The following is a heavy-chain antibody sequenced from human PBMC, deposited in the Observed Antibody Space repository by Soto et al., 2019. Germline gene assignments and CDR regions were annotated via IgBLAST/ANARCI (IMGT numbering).Heavy chain of an antibody. J-gene: IGHJ4*02. CDR3: AKALRFLEWLLVDY. CDR2: ISYDGSNK. D-gene: IGHD3-3*01. V-gene: IGHV3-30*18. CDR1: GFTFSSYG. Sequence: QVQLVESGGGVVQPGRSLRLSCAASGFTFSSYGMHWVRQAPGKGLEWVAVISYDGSNKYYADSVKGRFTISRDNSKNTLYLQMNSLRAEDTAVYYCAKALRFLEWLLVDYWGQGTLVTVSS.